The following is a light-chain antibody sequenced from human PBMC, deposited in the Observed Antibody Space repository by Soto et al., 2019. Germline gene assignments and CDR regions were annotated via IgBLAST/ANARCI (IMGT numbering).Light chain of an antibody. CDR1: QSISSY. CDR2: AAS. CDR3: QQSYNTPWT. V-gene: IGKV1-39*01. Sequence: DIQMTQSPSSLSASVGDRVTLTCRAGQSISSYLNWYQQKPGKAPKLLIYAASSLQSGVPSRFSGSGSGTDFTLTISSLQPGDFATYYCQQSYNTPWTFGQGTKVEIK. J-gene: IGKJ1*01.